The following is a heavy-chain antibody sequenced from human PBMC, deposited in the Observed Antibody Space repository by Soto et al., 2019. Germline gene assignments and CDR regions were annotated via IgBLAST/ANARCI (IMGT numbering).Heavy chain of an antibody. Sequence: SETLSLTCTVSGGSMSSYYWSWIREPPGKGLEWIGYIYYSGSTIYNPSLKSRVTISVDTSKNQFSLKLSPVTAADTAVYYCARYGSGSSAWFDSWGQGTLVTISS. V-gene: IGHV4-59*01. CDR3: ARYGSGSSAWFDS. D-gene: IGHD3-10*01. CDR2: IYYSGST. CDR1: GGSMSSYY. J-gene: IGHJ5*01.